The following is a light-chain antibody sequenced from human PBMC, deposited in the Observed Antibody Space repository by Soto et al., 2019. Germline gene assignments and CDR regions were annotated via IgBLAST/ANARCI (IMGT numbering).Light chain of an antibody. V-gene: IGKV3-20*01. J-gene: IGKJ1*01. CDR2: GAS. CDR3: QQYGSSPTT. Sequence: EVVLTQSPGTLSLSPAERVSLSCRASQSVSSSYLALYQQKPGRAPRLLIYGASSRATGIPDRFSGSGSGTDFTLTISRLEPEDFAVYYCQQYGSSPTTFGQGTKV. CDR1: QSVSSSY.